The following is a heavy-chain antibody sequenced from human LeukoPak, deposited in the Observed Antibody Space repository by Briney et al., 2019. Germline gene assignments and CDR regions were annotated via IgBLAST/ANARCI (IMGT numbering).Heavy chain of an antibody. D-gene: IGHD5-24*01. Sequence: GRSLRLSCAASGFTFDDYAMHWVRQAPGKGREWGSGISWNSGSIGYADSVKGRFTISRDNAKNSLYLQMNSLRAEDTALYYCAKIPGDGYNSGFAYWGQGTLVTVSS. CDR1: GFTFDDYA. CDR2: ISWNSGSI. V-gene: IGHV3-9*01. CDR3: AKIPGDGYNSGFAY. J-gene: IGHJ4*02.